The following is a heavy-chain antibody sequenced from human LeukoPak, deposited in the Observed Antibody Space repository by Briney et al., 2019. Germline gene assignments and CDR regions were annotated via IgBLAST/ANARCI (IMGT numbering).Heavy chain of an antibody. Sequence: SVKVSCKASGYTFTSNGISWVRQAPGKGLEWMGWISANSSNTNYAQKMQGRVTMTTETSSSTAYMELRNLRSDDTAVYYCARDKNYRFDYWGQGTLVSVSS. CDR1: GYTFTSNG. CDR2: ISANSSNT. V-gene: IGHV1-18*01. D-gene: IGHD5-24*01. CDR3: ARDKNYRFDY. J-gene: IGHJ4*02.